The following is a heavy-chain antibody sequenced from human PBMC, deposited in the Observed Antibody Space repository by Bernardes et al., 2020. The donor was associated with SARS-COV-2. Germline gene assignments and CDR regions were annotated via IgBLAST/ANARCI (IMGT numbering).Heavy chain of an antibody. J-gene: IGHJ4*02. D-gene: IGHD3-9*01. V-gene: IGHV1-18*04. CDR1: GYTLTRNV. CDR2: ISAFNGNR. Sequence: VSVKVSCKTSGYTLTRNVLGRVQQATGQGLERRGWISAFNGNRNYAQKFDDRVTLTTDTSTSTAYMELTSLTSDDTADYYCARGGEYFDWLFGDYWCQGTLVIVSS. CDR3: ARGGEYFDWLFGDY.